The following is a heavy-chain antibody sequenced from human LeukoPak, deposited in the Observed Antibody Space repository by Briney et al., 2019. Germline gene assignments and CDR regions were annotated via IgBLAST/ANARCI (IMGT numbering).Heavy chain of an antibody. V-gene: IGHV1-69*13. CDR2: IIPIFGTA. Sequence: SVKVSCKASGGTFTTYSISWVRQAPGQGLEWMGGIIPIFGTANYAQKFQGRVTITADESTSTAYMELSSLRSEDTAVYYCARGLATGDRAWGNYFDYWGQGTLVTVSS. CDR3: ARGLATGDRAWGNYFDY. J-gene: IGHJ4*02. CDR1: GGTFTTYS. D-gene: IGHD7-27*01.